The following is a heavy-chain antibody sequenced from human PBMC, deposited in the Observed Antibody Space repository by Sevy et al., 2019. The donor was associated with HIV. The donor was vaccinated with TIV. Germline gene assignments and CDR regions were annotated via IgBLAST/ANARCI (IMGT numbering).Heavy chain of an antibody. Sequence: ASVKVSCKASGYSFTSYGISWVRQAPGQGLEWMGWISTLNVNTNNAQKFQGRVTMTTDTSTSTAYMELRSRRSDDTAVYYCARDDCSSLSCHGSLLYWGQGTLVTVSS. J-gene: IGHJ4*02. D-gene: IGHD2-2*01. V-gene: IGHV1-18*01. CDR1: GYSFTSYG. CDR3: ARDDCSSLSCHGSLLY. CDR2: ISTLNVNT.